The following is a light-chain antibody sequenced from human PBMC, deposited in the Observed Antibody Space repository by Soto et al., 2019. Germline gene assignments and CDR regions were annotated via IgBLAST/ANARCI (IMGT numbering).Light chain of an antibody. CDR3: LQHHSYPQT. J-gene: IGKJ1*01. Sequence: DIQMTQSPSSLSASVGVGVTITCRVSQGIKNDLAWYQQKPGKAPKRLICAVSSLQREVQSRFSGSGSGTEFTLTISSLQPEDVATYYCLQHHSYPQTCGQGTKVDVK. CDR2: AVS. V-gene: IGKV1-17*01. CDR1: QGIKND.